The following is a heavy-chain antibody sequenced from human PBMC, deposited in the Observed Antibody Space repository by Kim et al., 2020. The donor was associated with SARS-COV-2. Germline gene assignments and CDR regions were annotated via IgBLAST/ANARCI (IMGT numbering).Heavy chain of an antibody. V-gene: IGHV3-23*01. Sequence: GGSLRLSCAASGFTFSSYAMSWVRQAPGKGLEWVSAISGSGGSTYYADSVKGRFTISRDNSKNTLYLQMNSLRAEDTAVYYSGKTGIGGAYGPFDYWGQGTLVTVSS. D-gene: IGHD4-17*01. CDR1: GFTFSSYA. J-gene: IGHJ4*02. CDR2: ISGSGGST. CDR3: GKTGIGGAYGPFDY.